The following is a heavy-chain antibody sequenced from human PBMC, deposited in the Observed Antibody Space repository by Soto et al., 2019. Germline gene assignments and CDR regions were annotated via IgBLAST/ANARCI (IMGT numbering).Heavy chain of an antibody. V-gene: IGHV3-30*03. D-gene: IGHD6-19*01. CDR1: GFTFSDYA. CDR2: VSHDGRNT. J-gene: IGHJ4*02. Sequence: VQLVESGGGVVQPGRSLRLSCAASGFTFSDYAMHWVRQAPGKGLEWVAVVSHDGRNTHYADSGKGRFTISRDSSKNTVSLEMTSVRAEDTAVYYCATGGRQWLVTSDFNYWGQGALVTVSS. CDR3: ATGGRQWLVTSDFNY.